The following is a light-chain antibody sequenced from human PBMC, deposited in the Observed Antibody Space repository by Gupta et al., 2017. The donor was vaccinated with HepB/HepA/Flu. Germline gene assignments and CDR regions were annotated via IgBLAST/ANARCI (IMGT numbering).Light chain of an antibody. J-gene: IGLJ1*01. CDR3: SSSRSTSPPYV. CDR2: DVS. V-gene: IGLV2-14*03. CDR1: SSDVGGYYY. Sequence: QSALTQPASVSGSPGQSNTISCTGTSSDVGGYYYVSWYQEHPGKAPKLVIYDVSYRPSGISNRFSGSKSGRTASLTISGLQAEDEATYYCSSSRSTSPPYVFGTGTEVTVL.